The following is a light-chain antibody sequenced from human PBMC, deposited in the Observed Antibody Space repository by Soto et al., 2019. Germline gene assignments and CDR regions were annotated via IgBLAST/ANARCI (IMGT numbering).Light chain of an antibody. V-gene: IGKV1-5*03. CDR1: QSINTW. CDR2: DGS. J-gene: IGKJ1*01. Sequence: DIQMTQSPSTLSASIGDRIIITCRASQSINTWLAWYQQKPREAPKLPIYDGSTLAREVPSTHSGGRSETEFTITISRPQPDDVATVYGQQYQTYSRTFGKGTKVEV. CDR3: QQYQTYSRT.